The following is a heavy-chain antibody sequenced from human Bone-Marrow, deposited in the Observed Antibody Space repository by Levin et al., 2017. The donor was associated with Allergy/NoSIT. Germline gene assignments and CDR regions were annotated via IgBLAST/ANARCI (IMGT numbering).Heavy chain of an antibody. D-gene: IGHD5-18*01. Sequence: GGSLRLSCTASGFTFGDYAMHWVRQIPGKGLEWVSGINWNSAFRGYADSVKGRFIISRDSASNSLHLQMNSLTAEDTALYYCAKDAINNYGYSLPPYFDLWGRGTLVTVSA. CDR2: INWNSAFR. V-gene: IGHV3-9*01. CDR3: AKDAINNYGYSLPPYFDL. J-gene: IGHJ2*01. CDR1: GFTFGDYA.